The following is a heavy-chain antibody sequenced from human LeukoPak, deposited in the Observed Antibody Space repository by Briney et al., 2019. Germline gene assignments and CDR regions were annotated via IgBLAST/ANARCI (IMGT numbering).Heavy chain of an antibody. CDR1: GGSFSGYY. J-gene: IGHJ4*02. CDR3: ARGGLSTVTTEPFDY. D-gene: IGHD4-11*01. CDR2: INHSGST. Sequence: PSETLSLTCAVYGGSFSGYYWSWIRQPPGKGLEWIGEINHSGSTYYNPSLKSRVTISVDTSKNQFSLKLSSVTATDTAVYYCARGGLSTVTTEPFDYWGQGTLVTVSS. V-gene: IGHV4-34*01.